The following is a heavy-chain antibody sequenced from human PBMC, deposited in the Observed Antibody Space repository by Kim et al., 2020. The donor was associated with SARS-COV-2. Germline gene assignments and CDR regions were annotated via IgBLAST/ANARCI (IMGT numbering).Heavy chain of an antibody. CDR1: GDSVSSDSVL. V-gene: IGHV6-1*01. Sequence: SQTLSLTCAISGDSVSSDSVLWNWIRQSPSRGLEWLGRIYYRSKWYNYYAASVESRITIIPDTSKNQFSLQLNSVTPEDTAVYYCARDVTSNGFGVLDSWGQGTLVTVSS. CDR2: IYYRSKWYN. D-gene: IGHD3-16*01. J-gene: IGHJ4*02. CDR3: ARDVTSNGFGVLDS.